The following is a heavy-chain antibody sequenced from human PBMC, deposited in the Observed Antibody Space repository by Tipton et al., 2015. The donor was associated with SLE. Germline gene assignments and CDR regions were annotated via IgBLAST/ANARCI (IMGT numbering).Heavy chain of an antibody. D-gene: IGHD2-15*01. V-gene: IGHV3-53*05. J-gene: IGHJ4*02. CDR2: IYGGGST. CDR1: GFTVSSNY. Sequence: GSLRLSCAASGFTVSSNYMSWVRQAPGKGLEWVSVIYGGGSTYYADSVKGRFTISRDNSKNTLYLQMNSLRAEDTAVYFCAREECSGGSCLDFWGQGTLVTVSS. CDR3: AREECSGGSCLDF.